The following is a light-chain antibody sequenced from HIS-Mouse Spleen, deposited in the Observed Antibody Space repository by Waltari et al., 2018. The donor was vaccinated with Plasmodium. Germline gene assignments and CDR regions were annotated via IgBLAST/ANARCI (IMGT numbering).Light chain of an antibody. V-gene: IGKV3-15*01. J-gene: IGKJ3*01. CDR2: GAS. Sequence: EIVMTQSPATLSVSPGERATLFCRASQSVSSNLAWYQQKPGQAPRLLIYGASTMATGIPSRFSGSGSGTEFTLTISSLQSEDFAVYYCQQYNNWSFTFGPGTKVDIK. CDR1: QSVSSN. CDR3: QQYNNWSFT.